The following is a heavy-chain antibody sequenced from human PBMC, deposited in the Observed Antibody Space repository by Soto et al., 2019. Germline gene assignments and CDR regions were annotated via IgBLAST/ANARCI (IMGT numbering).Heavy chain of an antibody. CDR2: ISYDGSNK. Sequence: QVPLVESGGGVVQPGRSLRLSCAASGFTFSSYAMHWVRQAPGKGLEWVAVISYDGSNKYYADSVKGRFTISRDNSKNTLYLQMNSLRAEDTAVYYCARDRSSGIFDYWGQGTLVTASS. J-gene: IGHJ4*02. V-gene: IGHV3-30-3*01. D-gene: IGHD6-19*01. CDR3: ARDRSSGIFDY. CDR1: GFTFSSYA.